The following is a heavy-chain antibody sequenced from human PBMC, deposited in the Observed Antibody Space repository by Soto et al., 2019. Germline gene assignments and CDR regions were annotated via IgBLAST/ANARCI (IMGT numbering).Heavy chain of an antibody. CDR2: IYWDDDK. CDR1: AFSLSTGGVG. CDR3: IQSRCGGDCLQSYASYYYYGMDV. Sequence: SRPTLVNPTQTLTLTCTFSAFSLSTGGVGVGWIRQPPGKALEWLALIYWDDDKRYSPSLRSRLTITKDTSKNQVVLTMTNMDPVDTATYYCIQSRCGGDCLQSYASYYYYGMDVWGQGTTVTVSS. J-gene: IGHJ6*02. V-gene: IGHV2-5*02. D-gene: IGHD2-21*02.